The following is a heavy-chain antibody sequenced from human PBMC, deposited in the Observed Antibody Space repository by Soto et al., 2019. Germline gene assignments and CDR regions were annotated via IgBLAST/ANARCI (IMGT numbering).Heavy chain of an antibody. D-gene: IGHD3-3*01. Sequence: GGSLRLSCAASGFTFSIYSMNWFRQAPGKGLEWVSSISSSSSYIYYADSVKGRFTISRDNAKNSLYLQMNSLRAEDTAVYYCARDPEQYDFWSGYAYGMDVWGQGTTVTVSS. CDR2: ISSSSSYI. V-gene: IGHV3-21*01. CDR1: GFTFSIYS. CDR3: ARDPEQYDFWSGYAYGMDV. J-gene: IGHJ6*02.